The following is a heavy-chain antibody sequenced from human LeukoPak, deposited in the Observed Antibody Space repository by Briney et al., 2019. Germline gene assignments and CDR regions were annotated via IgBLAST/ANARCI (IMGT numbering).Heavy chain of an antibody. CDR2: ITPKSGGT. CDR1: GYTSSDFY. Sequence: ASVKVSCKASGYTSSDFYIHWVRQAPGQGLEYVGWITPKSGGTYSPQRFQGRVTMTRDASISTAYMELSSLRSDDTAVYFCARVRLADERAWAYWGQGTLVTVSS. D-gene: IGHD3-3*02. CDR3: ARVRLADERAWAY. J-gene: IGHJ4*02. V-gene: IGHV1-2*02.